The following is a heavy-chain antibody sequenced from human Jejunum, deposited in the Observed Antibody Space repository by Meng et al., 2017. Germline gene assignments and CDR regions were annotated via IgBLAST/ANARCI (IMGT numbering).Heavy chain of an antibody. V-gene: IGHV2-5*02. CDR2: IYWDDDK. CDR1: GFSLSTRGVG. Sequence: SGPTLVKPTQTLTLTCTFSGFSLSTRGVGVGWIRQPPGKALEWLAVIYWDDDKRYSPDLKTRVTITKDTSKSQVVLTMTNMDPVDTATYYCARKGAREPLDYWGQGTLDTVSS. D-gene: IGHD1-14*01. CDR3: ARKGAREPLDY. J-gene: IGHJ4*02.